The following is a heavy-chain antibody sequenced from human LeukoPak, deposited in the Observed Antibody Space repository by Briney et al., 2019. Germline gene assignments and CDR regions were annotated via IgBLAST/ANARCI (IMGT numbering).Heavy chain of an antibody. CDR2: ISYDGSNK. V-gene: IGHV3-30*04. D-gene: IGHD6-13*01. CDR3: ARATRRDSSSWYVDY. CDR1: GFTFSSYA. Sequence: PGRSLRLSCAASGFTFSSYAMHWVRQAPGKGLEWVAVISYDGSNKYYADSAKGRFTISRDNSKDTLYLQMNSLRAEDTAVYYCARATRRDSSSWYVDYWGQGTLVTVSS. J-gene: IGHJ4*02.